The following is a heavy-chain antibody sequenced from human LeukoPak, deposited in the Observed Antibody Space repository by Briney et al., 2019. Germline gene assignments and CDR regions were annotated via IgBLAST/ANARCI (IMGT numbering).Heavy chain of an antibody. CDR2: IYHSGST. V-gene: IGHV4-4*02. CDR3: ARGGLRYYDFWSGSPPNYMDV. Sequence: SGTLSLTCAVSGGSISSSNWWSWVRQPPGKGLEWIGEIYHSGSTNYNPSLKSRVTISVDKSKNQFSLKLSSVTAADTAVYYCARGGLRYYDFWSGSPPNYMDVWGKGTTVTVSS. J-gene: IGHJ6*03. D-gene: IGHD3-3*01. CDR1: GGSISSSNW.